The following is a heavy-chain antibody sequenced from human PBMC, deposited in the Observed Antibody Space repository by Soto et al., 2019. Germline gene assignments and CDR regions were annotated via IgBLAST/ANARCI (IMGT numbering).Heavy chain of an antibody. Sequence: SETLSLTCTVSGGSISSYYWGWIRQPPGKGLEWIGYIYYSGSTNYNPSLKSRVTISVDTSKNQFSLKLSSVTAADTAVYYCAEGHNRYYYSYLDFWGKGTTVTVS. CDR3: AEGHNRYYYSYLDF. CDR2: IYYSGST. J-gene: IGHJ6*03. CDR1: GGSISSYY. V-gene: IGHV4-59*01. D-gene: IGHD2-21*01.